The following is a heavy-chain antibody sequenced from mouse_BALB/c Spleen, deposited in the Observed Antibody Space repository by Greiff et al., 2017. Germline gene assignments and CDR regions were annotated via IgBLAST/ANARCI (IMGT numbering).Heavy chain of an antibody. CDR3: ARGGIYYDYDHYAMDY. Sequence: EVMLVESGGGLVQPGGSRKLSCAASGFTFSSFGMHWVRQAPEKGLEWVAYISSGSSTIYYADTVKGRFTISRDNPKNTLFLQMTSLRSEDTAMYYCARGGIYYDYDHYAMDYWGQGTSVTVSS. CDR1: GFTFSSFG. CDR2: ISSGSSTI. V-gene: IGHV5-17*02. D-gene: IGHD2-4*01. J-gene: IGHJ4*01.